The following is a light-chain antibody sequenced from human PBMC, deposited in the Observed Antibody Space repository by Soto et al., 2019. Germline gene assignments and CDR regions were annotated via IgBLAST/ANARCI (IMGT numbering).Light chain of an antibody. Sequence: SYELTQPPSVSVAPGQTARITCGGNNIGGKSVHWYQQKPGQAPVLLVHDDSDRPSGIPERISGSKSVTSATLDITGLQTGDEADYYCETWDFSLNTVVFGGGTKLTVL. J-gene: IGLJ2*01. CDR2: DDS. CDR3: ETWDFSLNTVV. CDR1: NIGGKS. V-gene: IGLV3-21*02.